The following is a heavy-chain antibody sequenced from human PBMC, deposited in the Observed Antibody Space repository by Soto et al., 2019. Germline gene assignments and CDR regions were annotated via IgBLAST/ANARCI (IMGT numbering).Heavy chain of an antibody. D-gene: IGHD2-2*01. CDR1: GYTFTSYY. CDR2: INPSGGST. Sequence: GASVKVSCKASGYTFTSYYMHWVRQAPGQGLEWMGIINPSGGSTSYAQKFQGRVTMTRDTSTSTVYMELSSLRSEDTAVYYCARDRGRCSGTSCLLYGMDVWGQGTTVTVSS. V-gene: IGHV1-46*01. CDR3: ARDRGRCSGTSCLLYGMDV. J-gene: IGHJ6*02.